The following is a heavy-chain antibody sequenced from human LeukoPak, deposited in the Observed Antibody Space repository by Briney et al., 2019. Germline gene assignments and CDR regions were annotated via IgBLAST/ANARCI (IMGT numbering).Heavy chain of an antibody. J-gene: IGHJ5*02. Sequence: ASVKVSCKASGYTFTSYDINWVRQATGQGLEWMGWMKPNSGNTGYAQKFQGRVTMTRNTSISTAYMELSSLRAEDTAVYYCARRRGGSPRRNWFDPWGQGTLVTVSS. CDR3: ARRRGGSPRRNWFDP. CDR2: MKPNSGNT. V-gene: IGHV1-8*01. D-gene: IGHD3-16*01. CDR1: GYTFTSYD.